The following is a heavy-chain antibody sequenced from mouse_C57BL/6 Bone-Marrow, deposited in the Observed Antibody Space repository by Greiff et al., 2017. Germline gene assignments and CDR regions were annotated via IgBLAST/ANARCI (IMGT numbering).Heavy chain of an antibody. D-gene: IGHD2-2*01. Sequence: QVQLQQPGAELVKPGASVKLSCKASGYTFTSYWMHWVKQRPGQGLEWIGMIHPNSGSTNYNEKFKSKATLTVDKSSSTAYMQLSSLTSEDSAVYDGARRWLRRRFAYWGQGTPVTVSA. V-gene: IGHV1-64*01. CDR3: ARRWLRRRFAY. CDR2: IHPNSGST. CDR1: GYTFTSYW. J-gene: IGHJ3*01.